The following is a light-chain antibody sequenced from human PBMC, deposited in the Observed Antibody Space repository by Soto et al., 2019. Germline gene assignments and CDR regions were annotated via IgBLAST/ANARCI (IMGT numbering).Light chain of an antibody. J-gene: IGLJ2*01. CDR2: DVS. CDR1: SSDVGGYNY. Sequence: QSALTQPRSVSGSPGQSVTISCTGTSSDVGGYNYVSWYQQHPGIAPKLMIYDVSKRPSGVPDRFSGSKSGNTASLTISGLQAEDEADYYCCSYAGSYTRFGGGTKLTVL. V-gene: IGLV2-11*01. CDR3: CSYAGSYTR.